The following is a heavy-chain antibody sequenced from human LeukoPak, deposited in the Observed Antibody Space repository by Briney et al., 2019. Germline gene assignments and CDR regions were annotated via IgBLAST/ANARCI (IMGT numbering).Heavy chain of an antibody. J-gene: IGHJ6*03. CDR3: ATATVTTRAYYYYMDV. Sequence: SSETLSLTCTVSGGSISSYYWSWIRQPPRKGLWWMGYTYYSGSTNYNPSLKSRVTISVDTSKNQFSLKLSSVTAADTAVYYCATATVTTRAYYYYMDVWGKGTTVTVSS. D-gene: IGHD4-17*01. CDR1: GGSISSYY. CDR2: TYYSGST. V-gene: IGHV4-59*08.